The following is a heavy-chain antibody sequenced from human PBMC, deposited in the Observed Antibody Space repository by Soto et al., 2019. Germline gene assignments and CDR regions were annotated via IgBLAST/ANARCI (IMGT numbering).Heavy chain of an antibody. D-gene: IGHD6-13*01. CDR2: IKQDGSEK. CDR1: GFTFSNYW. CDR3: ARDLSSHDY. V-gene: IGHV3-7*01. Sequence: QPGGSLRLSCAASGFTFSNYWMSWVRQAPGKGLEWVANIKQDGSEKYYVDSVKGRFTISRDNAKNSLYLQMNSLRAEDTAVYYCARDLSSHDYWGQGTLVTVSS. J-gene: IGHJ4*02.